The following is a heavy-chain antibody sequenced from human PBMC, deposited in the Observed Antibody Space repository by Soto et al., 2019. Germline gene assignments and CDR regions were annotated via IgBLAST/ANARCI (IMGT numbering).Heavy chain of an antibody. CDR1: GFTFSSYA. J-gene: IGHJ6*02. Sequence: VGSLRLSCAASGFTFSSYAMRWVRQDPGKGLEWVAVISYDGSNKYYADSVKGRFTISRDNSKNTLYLQMNSLRAEDTAVYYCARAVDTAMVEDYGMDVWGQGTTVTVSS. V-gene: IGHV3-30-3*01. CDR3: ARAVDTAMVEDYGMDV. D-gene: IGHD5-18*01. CDR2: ISYDGSNK.